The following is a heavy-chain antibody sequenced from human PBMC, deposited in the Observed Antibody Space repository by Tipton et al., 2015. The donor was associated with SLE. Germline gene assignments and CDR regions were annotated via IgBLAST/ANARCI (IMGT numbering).Heavy chain of an antibody. D-gene: IGHD1-1*01. J-gene: IGHJ3*02. CDR3: ARHKTATRAFDI. Sequence: TLSLTCAVYGGSFSDYYWSWIRQPPGKGLEWIGEINHSGSTYYNPSLKSRVTISLETSKNQFSLKLNSVTAADTAVYYCARHKTATRAFDIWGQGTMVTVSS. CDR1: GGSFSDYY. V-gene: IGHV4-34*01. CDR2: INHSGST.